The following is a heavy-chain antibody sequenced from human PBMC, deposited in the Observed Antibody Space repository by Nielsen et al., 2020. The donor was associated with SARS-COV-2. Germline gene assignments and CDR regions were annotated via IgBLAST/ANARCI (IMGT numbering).Heavy chain of an antibody. CDR3: AGEYSGSYHYYYYYMDV. Sequence: ASVKVSCKASGYTFTSYAMHWVRQAPGQRLEWMGWINAGNGNTKYSQKFQGRVTITRDTSASTAYMELSSLRSEDTAVYYCAGEYSGSYHYYYYYMDVWGKGTTVTVSS. V-gene: IGHV1-3*01. CDR2: INAGNGNT. D-gene: IGHD1-26*01. CDR1: GYTFTSYA. J-gene: IGHJ6*03.